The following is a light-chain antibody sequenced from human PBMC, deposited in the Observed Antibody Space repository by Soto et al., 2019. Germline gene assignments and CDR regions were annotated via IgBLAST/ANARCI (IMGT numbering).Light chain of an antibody. V-gene: IGKV1-5*03. CDR1: QSISSW. Sequence: DIQMTQSPSTLSASVGDRVTITCRASQSISSWLAGYQQKPGKPPKPLIYKASSLESGVPSRFSGSGSGTEFTLTISSPQPDDFATNYCQQYNSYSYTFGQGTKLEIK. J-gene: IGKJ2*01. CDR2: KAS. CDR3: QQYNSYSYT.